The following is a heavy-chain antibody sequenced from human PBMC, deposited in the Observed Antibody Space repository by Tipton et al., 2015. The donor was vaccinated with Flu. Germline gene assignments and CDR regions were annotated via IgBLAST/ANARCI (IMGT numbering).Heavy chain of an antibody. J-gene: IGHJ6*02. CDR2: IYYSGST. Sequence: LRLSCTVSGGSVSSGSYYWSWIRQPPGKGLEWIGYIYYSGSTNYNPSLKSRVTISVDMSKNQFSLKLSSVTAADTAVYYCAREEGNYGGYYYGMDVWGQGTTVTVSS. CDR1: GGSVSSGSYY. CDR3: AREEGNYGGYYYGMDV. V-gene: IGHV4-61*01. D-gene: IGHD4-11*01.